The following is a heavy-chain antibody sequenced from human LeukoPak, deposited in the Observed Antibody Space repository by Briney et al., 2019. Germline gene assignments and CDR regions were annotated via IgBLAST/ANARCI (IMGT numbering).Heavy chain of an antibody. CDR1: GFSFSSYG. D-gene: IGHD6-19*01. V-gene: IGHV3-30*02. CDR3: AKGRGSSGYIYFDF. J-gene: IGHJ4*02. CDR2: ISYDGSEK. Sequence: GGSLRLSCAASGFSFSSYGLHWVRQAPGKGLEWVAFISYDGSEKYYADSVKGRFTISRDNSESTPSLQMNSLRPEDTAVYFCAKGRGSSGYIYFDFWGQGTLVTVSS.